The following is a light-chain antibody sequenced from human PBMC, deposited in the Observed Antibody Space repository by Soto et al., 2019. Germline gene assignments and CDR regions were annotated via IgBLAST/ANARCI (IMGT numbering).Light chain of an antibody. J-gene: IGKJ4*01. Sequence: DIVMTQSPLSLPVTPGEPASISCRSSQSLLHTDGYNYWDWYLQKPGQSPQXLIYLGSNRASGVPDRFSGSGSGTDFTLKISRVEAEDVGVYYCMQALQTPLTFGGGTKVDIK. CDR1: QSLLHTDGYNY. CDR3: MQALQTPLT. V-gene: IGKV2-28*01. CDR2: LGS.